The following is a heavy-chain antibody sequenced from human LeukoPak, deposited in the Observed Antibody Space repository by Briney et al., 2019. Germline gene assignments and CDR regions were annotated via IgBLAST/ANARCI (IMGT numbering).Heavy chain of an antibody. CDR3: AKDFLFTYYYDSSGYFDN. D-gene: IGHD3-22*01. CDR1: GFTFDDYA. J-gene: IGHJ4*02. Sequence: GGSLRLSCAASGFTFDDYAMHWVRQAPGKGLEWVSLISGDGGSTYYADSVKGRFTISRDNSKNSLYLQMNSLRTEDTALYYCAKDFLFTYYYDSSGYFDNWGQGTLVTVSS. CDR2: ISGDGGST. V-gene: IGHV3-43*02.